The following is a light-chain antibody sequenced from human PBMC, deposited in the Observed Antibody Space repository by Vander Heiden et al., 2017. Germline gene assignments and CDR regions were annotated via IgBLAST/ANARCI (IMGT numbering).Light chain of an antibody. CDR3: KSADSIDWV. CDR1: ALPKQY. Sequence: SYELTQPPSVSVSPRQTARITCSGDALPKQYAHGYQQNPGQAHVPVIYKDSERPSGIRERCSGYSVGTKVTLTISGVQAEDEADYYCKSADSIDWVFGGGTKLTVL. J-gene: IGLJ3*02. V-gene: IGLV3-25*03. CDR2: KDS.